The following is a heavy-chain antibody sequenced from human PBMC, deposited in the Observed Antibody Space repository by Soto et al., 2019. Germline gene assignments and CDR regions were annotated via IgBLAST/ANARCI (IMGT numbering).Heavy chain of an antibody. CDR3: ARNMAGGTYYYYFDN. Sequence: PGESLKISCKVSGYDFRSFWISWVRQLPGKGLEWMGRIDPSDSYTAYGPSSHGRVSFSLDESITTVYLQWSSLEGSDSAMYYCARNMAGGTYYYYFDNWGQGTLVTVPS. CDR1: GYDFRSFW. V-gene: IGHV5-10-1*01. CDR2: IDPSDSYT. J-gene: IGHJ4*02. D-gene: IGHD3-10*01.